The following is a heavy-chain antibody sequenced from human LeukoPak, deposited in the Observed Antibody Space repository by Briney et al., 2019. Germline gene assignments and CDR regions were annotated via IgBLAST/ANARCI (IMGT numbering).Heavy chain of an antibody. CDR1: RFTFSRYW. J-gene: IGHJ4*02. D-gene: IGHD3-10*01. CDR3: ARGGWDYYGSGSYYTPDN. V-gene: IGHV3-48*03. CDR2: ISGGGSPI. Sequence: GGSLRLSCAASRFTFSRYWMSWVRQAPGKGLEWVSYISGGGSPIYYADSVKGRFTISRDNAKNSLHLQMNSLRAEDTAVYFCARGGWDYYGSGSYYTPDNWGQGTLVTVAS.